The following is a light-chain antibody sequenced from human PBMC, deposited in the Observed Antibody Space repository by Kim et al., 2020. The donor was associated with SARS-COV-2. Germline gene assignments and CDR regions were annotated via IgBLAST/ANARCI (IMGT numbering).Light chain of an antibody. CDR1: SGYSNYK. CDR3: GADHGSGSNFVYV. CDR2: VSTGGFVG. V-gene: IGLV9-49*01. Sequence: QPVLTQPPSASASLGASVTLTCTLSSGYSNYKVDGYQQRPGKGPRFVMRVSTGGFVGSKGDGIPDRFSVLGSGLNRYLTIKNIQEEDESVYHCGADHGSGSNFVYVFGGWTQRTVL. J-gene: IGLJ3*02.